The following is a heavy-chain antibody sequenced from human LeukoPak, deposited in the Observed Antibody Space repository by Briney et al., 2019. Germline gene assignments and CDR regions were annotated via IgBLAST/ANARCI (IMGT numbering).Heavy chain of an antibody. CDR2: IKQDGSEK. CDR1: GFTFSSYW. Sequence: GGSLRLSCAASGFTFSSYWMSWVRQAPGKGLEWVANIKQDGSEKYYVDSVKGRFTISRDNAKNSLYLQMNSPRAEDTAVYYCARDRGRTMIVVPLGYWGQGTLVTVSS. CDR3: ARDRGRTMIVVPLGY. V-gene: IGHV3-7*01. D-gene: IGHD3-22*01. J-gene: IGHJ4*02.